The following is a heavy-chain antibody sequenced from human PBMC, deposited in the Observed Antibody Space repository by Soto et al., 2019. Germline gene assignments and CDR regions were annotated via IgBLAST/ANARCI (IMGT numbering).Heavy chain of an antibody. J-gene: IGHJ4*02. CDR2: INPSGGST. Sequence: GASVKVSCKASGYTFTSYYMHWVRQAPGQGLEWMRKINPSGGSTSYAQKFQGRVTMTRDMSTSKAYMELSSLRSEDMAVYYCAALGDSSGYYFDYWGQGTLVTVSS. CDR3: AALGDSSGYYFDY. V-gene: IGHV1-46*01. CDR1: GYTFTSYY. D-gene: IGHD3-22*01.